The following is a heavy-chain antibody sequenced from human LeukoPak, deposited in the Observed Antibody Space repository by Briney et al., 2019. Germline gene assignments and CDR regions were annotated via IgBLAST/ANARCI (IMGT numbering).Heavy chain of an antibody. Sequence: AETLSLTCTASGVSISSYYWSWIRQPPGKGLEWIGYIYYSGSTNYNPSLKSRVTISVDTSKNQFSLKLSSVTAADTAVYYCARVGRVTMIVVVKPNWYFDLWGRGTLVTVSS. CDR1: GVSISSYY. CDR2: IYYSGST. J-gene: IGHJ2*01. V-gene: IGHV4-59*01. D-gene: IGHD3-22*01. CDR3: ARVGRVTMIVVVKPNWYFDL.